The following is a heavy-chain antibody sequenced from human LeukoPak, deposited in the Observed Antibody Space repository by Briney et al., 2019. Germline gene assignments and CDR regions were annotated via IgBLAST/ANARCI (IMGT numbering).Heavy chain of an antibody. Sequence: GGSLRLSCAASGFIFSTSWMHWVRQAPGKGLEWVAVISYDGSNKYYADSVKGRFTISRDNSKNTLYLQMNSLRAEDTAVYYCARPQGTYYYDSSGYSPGSWDYWGQGTLVTVSS. V-gene: IGHV3-30-3*01. CDR1: GFIFSTSW. CDR3: ARPQGTYYYDSSGYSPGSWDY. CDR2: ISYDGSNK. J-gene: IGHJ4*02. D-gene: IGHD3-22*01.